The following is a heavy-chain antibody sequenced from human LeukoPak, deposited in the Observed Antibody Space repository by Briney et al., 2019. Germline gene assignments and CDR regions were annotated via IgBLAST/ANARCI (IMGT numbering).Heavy chain of an antibody. CDR2: ISAHNGNT. Sequence: GASVKVSCKASGYTFTSYGIIWVRQAPGQGLEWMGWISAHNGNTKYTQEFQGRVTMTTDTSTSTAYMELRSLRSDDTAVYYCARKYGGFDYWGQATLVTVSS. D-gene: IGHD4/OR15-4a*01. CDR3: ARKYGGFDY. CDR1: GYTFTSYG. V-gene: IGHV1-18*04. J-gene: IGHJ4*02.